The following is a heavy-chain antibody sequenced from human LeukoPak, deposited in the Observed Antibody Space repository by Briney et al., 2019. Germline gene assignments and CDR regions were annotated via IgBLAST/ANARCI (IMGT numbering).Heavy chain of an antibody. D-gene: IGHD4-11*01. CDR1: GFTFSSYA. J-gene: IGHJ5*02. CDR2: ISGSGGST. Sequence: GGSLRLSCAASGFTFSSYAMSWVRQAPGKGLEWVSAISGSGGSTYYADSVKGRFTISRDNSKNTLYLQMNSLRAEDTAVYYCARSAGPYSNYVKGWLDPWGRGTLVTVSS. CDR3: ARSAGPYSNYVKGWLDP. V-gene: IGHV3-23*01.